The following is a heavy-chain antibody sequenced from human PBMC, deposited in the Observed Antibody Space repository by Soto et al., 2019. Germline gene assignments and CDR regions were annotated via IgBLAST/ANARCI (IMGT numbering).Heavy chain of an antibody. V-gene: IGHV1-18*01. Sequence: ASVKVSCKASGYTFTSYGISWVRQAPGQGLEWMGWISAYNGNTNYAQKLQGRVTMTTDTSTSTAYTELRSLRSDDTAVYYCARDAVRYYDQGWFDPWGQGTLVTVSS. J-gene: IGHJ5*02. D-gene: IGHD3-3*01. CDR3: ARDAVRYYDQGWFDP. CDR1: GYTFTSYG. CDR2: ISAYNGNT.